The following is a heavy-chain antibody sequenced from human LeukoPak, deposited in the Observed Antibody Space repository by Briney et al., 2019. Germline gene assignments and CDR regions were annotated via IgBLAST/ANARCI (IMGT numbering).Heavy chain of an antibody. J-gene: IGHJ4*02. CDR3: ASTLTTVTPYPFDS. CDR1: GGTFSSYA. CDR2: IIPIFGTA. Sequence: ASVKVSCKASGGTFSSYAISWVRQTPGQGLEWMGGIIPIFGTANYAQKFQGRVTITTDESTSTAYMELSSLRSEDTAVYYCASTLTTVTPYPFDSWGQGTLVTVSS. V-gene: IGHV1-69*05. D-gene: IGHD4-17*01.